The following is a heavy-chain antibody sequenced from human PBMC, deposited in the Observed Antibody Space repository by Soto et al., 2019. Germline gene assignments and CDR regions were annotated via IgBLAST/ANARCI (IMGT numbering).Heavy chain of an antibody. D-gene: IGHD3-3*01. Sequence: SETLSLTCTVSGGSISSSSYYWGWIRQPPGKGLEWIGSIYYSGSTYYNLSLKSRVTMSVDTSKNQFSLRLSSVTAADTAIYYCATRITVFGLLIPPFDPWGQGTQVTVSS. V-gene: IGHV4-39*07. CDR2: IYYSGST. CDR1: GGSISSSSYY. CDR3: ATRITVFGLLIPPFDP. J-gene: IGHJ5*02.